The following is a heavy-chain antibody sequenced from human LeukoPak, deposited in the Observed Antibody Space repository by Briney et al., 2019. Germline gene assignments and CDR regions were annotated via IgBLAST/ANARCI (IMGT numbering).Heavy chain of an antibody. D-gene: IGHD3-10*01. V-gene: IGHV3-21*01. CDR2: ISSSSSYI. Sequence: GGSLTLSCAAPGFTFSSYSMNWVRQAPAKGLEWVSSISSSSSYIYYADSVKGRFTISGDNAKNSLYLQMNSLRAEDTAVYYCAREGTPYCFDPWGQGTLVTVSS. CDR1: GFTFSSYS. CDR3: AREGTPYCFDP. J-gene: IGHJ5*02.